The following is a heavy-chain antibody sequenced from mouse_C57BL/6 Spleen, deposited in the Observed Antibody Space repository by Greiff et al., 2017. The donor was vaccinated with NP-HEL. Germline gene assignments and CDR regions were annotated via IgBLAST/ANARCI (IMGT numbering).Heavy chain of an antibody. V-gene: IGHV5-6*01. CDR2: ISSGGSYT. CDR3: AREDLYSNYGAWFAY. D-gene: IGHD2-5*01. CDR1: GFTFSSYG. J-gene: IGHJ3*01. Sequence: EVQLVESGGDLVKPGGSLKLSCAASGFTFSSYGMSWVRQTPDKRLEWVATISSGGSYTYYPDSVKGRFTISRDNAKNTLYLQMSSLKSEDTAMYYCAREDLYSNYGAWFAYWGQGTLVTVSA.